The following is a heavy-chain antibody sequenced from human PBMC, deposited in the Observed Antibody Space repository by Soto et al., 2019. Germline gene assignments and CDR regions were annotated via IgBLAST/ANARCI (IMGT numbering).Heavy chain of an antibody. Sequence: GSGPTLVNPTQTLTLTCTFSGFSLTTSGMCVSWIRQPPGKALEWLGRIDWDDDKFYSPSLKTRLTISRDTSENQVVLTMANMDPVGTGTYYCARTRFGSGSYLIDYWGQGTQVTVSS. V-gene: IGHV2-70*17. CDR3: ARTRFGSGSYLIDY. CDR1: GFSLTTSGMC. J-gene: IGHJ4*02. D-gene: IGHD3-10*01. CDR2: IDWDDDK.